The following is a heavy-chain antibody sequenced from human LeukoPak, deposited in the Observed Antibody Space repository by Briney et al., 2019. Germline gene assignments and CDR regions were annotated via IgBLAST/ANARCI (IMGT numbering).Heavy chain of an antibody. CDR1: GSTFDDYA. V-gene: IGHV3-9*01. CDR3: AKARYSGSYSEFDY. J-gene: IGHJ4*02. CDR2: ISWNSGSI. Sequence: GRSLRLSCAASGSTFDDYAMHWVRQAPGKGLEWVSGISWNSGSIGYADSVKGRFTISRDNAKNSLYLQMNSLRAEDTALYYCAKARYSGSYSEFDYWGQGTLVTVSS. D-gene: IGHD1-26*01.